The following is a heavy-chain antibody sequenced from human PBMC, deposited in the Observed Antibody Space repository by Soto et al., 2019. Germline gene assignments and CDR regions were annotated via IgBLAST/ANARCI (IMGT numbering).Heavy chain of an antibody. CDR1: GYTLTELS. Sequence: ASVKVSCKVSGYTLTELSMHWVRQAPGKGLEWMGGFDPEDGETIYAQKFQGRVTMTEDTSTDTAYMELSSLRSDDTAVYYCARDSRGVYGMDVWGQGTTVTVSS. D-gene: IGHD5-12*01. V-gene: IGHV1-24*01. CDR3: ARDSRGVYGMDV. CDR2: FDPEDGET. J-gene: IGHJ6*02.